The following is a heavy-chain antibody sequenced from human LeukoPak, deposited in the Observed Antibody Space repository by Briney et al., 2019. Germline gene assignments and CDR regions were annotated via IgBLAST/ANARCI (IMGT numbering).Heavy chain of an antibody. V-gene: IGHV4-59*08. CDR3: ARHISVTYAAFDL. CDR1: GGSISSYY. CDR2: IYYSGST. Sequence: SETLSLTCTVSGGSISSYYWSWIRQPPGKGLEWIGYIYYSGSTNYNPSLKSRVTISVDTSKNQFSLKLTSVTAADTAVYYCARHISVTYAAFDLWGRGTMVTVSS. J-gene: IGHJ3*01. D-gene: IGHD6-19*01.